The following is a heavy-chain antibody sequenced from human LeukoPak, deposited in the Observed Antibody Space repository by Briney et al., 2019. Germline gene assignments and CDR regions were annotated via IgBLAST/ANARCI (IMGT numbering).Heavy chain of an antibody. CDR3: ARGLDAYCGGDCYPLFDY. J-gene: IGHJ4*02. CDR2: ISGSGGST. V-gene: IGHV3-23*01. CDR1: GFTFSSYA. D-gene: IGHD2-21*02. Sequence: GGSLRLSCAASGFTFSSYAMSWVRQAPGKGLEWVSAISGSGGSTYYADSVKGRFTISRDNAKNSLYLQMNSLRAEDTAVYYCARGLDAYCGGDCYPLFDYWGQGTLVTVSS.